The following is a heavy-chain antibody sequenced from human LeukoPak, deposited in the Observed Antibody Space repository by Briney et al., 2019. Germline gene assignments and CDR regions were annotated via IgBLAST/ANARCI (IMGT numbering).Heavy chain of an antibody. CDR3: ARGPRGWYGRYFDY. CDR1: GGSFSGYY. J-gene: IGHJ4*02. CDR2: INHSGST. D-gene: IGHD6-19*01. V-gene: IGHV4-34*01. Sequence: PSETLSLTCAVYGGSFSGYYWSWIRQPPGKGLERIGEINHSGSTNYNPSLKSRVTISVDTSKNQFSLKLSSVTAADTAVYYCARGPRGWYGRYFDYWGQGTLVTVSS.